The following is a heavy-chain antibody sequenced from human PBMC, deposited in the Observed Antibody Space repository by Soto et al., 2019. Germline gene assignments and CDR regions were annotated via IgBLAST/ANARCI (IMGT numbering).Heavy chain of an antibody. CDR3: ASWKVVHYYYGMDV. D-gene: IGHD6-6*01. CDR2: IYYSGST. CDR1: GGSISSYY. V-gene: IGHV4-59*12. Sequence: PSETLSLTCTVSGGSISSYYWSWIRQPPGKGLEWIGYIYYSGSTNYNPSLKSRVTISVDTSKNQFSLKLSSVTAADTAVYYCASWKVVHYYYGMDVWGQGTTVTVSS. J-gene: IGHJ6*02.